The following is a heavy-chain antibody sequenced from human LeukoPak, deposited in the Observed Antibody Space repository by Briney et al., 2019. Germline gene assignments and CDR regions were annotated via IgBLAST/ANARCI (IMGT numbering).Heavy chain of an antibody. Sequence: GGSLRLSCSASGFTFSSYDMHWVRLAPGKPLEWVSSIGKSGSPTFYRDSVKGRFTISRDNAKNSLYLQMNSLRAEDTAVYYCARDLNWETYWGQGTLVSVSS. J-gene: IGHJ4*02. D-gene: IGHD7-27*01. CDR3: ARDLNWETY. CDR1: GFTFSSYD. V-gene: IGHV3-48*03. CDR2: IGKSGSPT.